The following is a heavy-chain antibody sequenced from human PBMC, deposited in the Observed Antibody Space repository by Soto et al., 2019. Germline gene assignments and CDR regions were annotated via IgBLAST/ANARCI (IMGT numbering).Heavy chain of an antibody. CDR2: IYPGDSDT. J-gene: IGHJ5*02. V-gene: IGHV5-51*01. CDR3: ERRGYCSGTTCYKWFDP. D-gene: IGHD2-2*02. Sequence: GESLKISCKGSGYSFTSYWIGWVRQMPGKGLEWMGIIYPGDSDTRYSPSFQGQVTISADKSISTAYLQWSSLKASDTAMYYCERRGYCSGTTCYKWFDPWGQGTLVTVSS. CDR1: GYSFTSYW.